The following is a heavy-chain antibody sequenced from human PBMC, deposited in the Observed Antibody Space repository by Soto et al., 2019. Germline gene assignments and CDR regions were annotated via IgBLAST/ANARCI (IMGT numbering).Heavy chain of an antibody. D-gene: IGHD2-8*02. CDR2: ISSSGSTI. Sequence: GGSLRLSCVASGFTFSSYEMNWVRQAPGKGLEWVSYISSSGSTIYYADSVKGRFTISRDNAKNSLYLQMNSLRAEDTAVYYCSLVPILDHWGQGTLVTVSS. CDR3: SLVPILDH. CDR1: GFTFSSYE. J-gene: IGHJ4*02. V-gene: IGHV3-48*03.